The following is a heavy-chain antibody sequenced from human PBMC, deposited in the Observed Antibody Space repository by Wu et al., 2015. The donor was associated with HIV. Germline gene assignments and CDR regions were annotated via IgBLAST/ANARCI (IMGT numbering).Heavy chain of an antibody. V-gene: IGHV1-18*01. CDR3: ARTSPMTTVRTNYHYYGMDV. D-gene: IGHD4-11*01. J-gene: IGHJ6*02. Sequence: QIQMVQSEAEVKKPGASVKVSCKASGYVFNNFGISWVRQAPGQGLEWMGWISAYNGKTKYAQKFQGRVNLTTDTSTSTAYMELRSLRSDDTAVYYCARTSPMTTVRTNYHYYGMDVWGQGTTVTVSS. CDR1: GYVFNNFG. CDR2: ISAYNGKT.